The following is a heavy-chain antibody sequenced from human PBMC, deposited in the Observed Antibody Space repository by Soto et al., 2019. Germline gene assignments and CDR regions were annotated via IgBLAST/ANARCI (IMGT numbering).Heavy chain of an antibody. CDR2: IIPILNIV. V-gene: IGHV1-69*02. Sequence: QVQLVQSGAEVKKPGSSVKVSCKASGGTFSTYTYTWVRQAPGQGLEWMGKIIPILNIVNYAQNFQGRVTITADKATRTAYMELSSLRSEDTAVYYWASSTDYGDSMDVWGQGTTVTVSS. CDR1: GGTFSTYT. D-gene: IGHD4-17*01. CDR3: ASSTDYGDSMDV. J-gene: IGHJ6*02.